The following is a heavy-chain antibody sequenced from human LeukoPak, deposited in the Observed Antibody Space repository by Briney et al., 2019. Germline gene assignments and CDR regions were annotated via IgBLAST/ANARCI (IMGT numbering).Heavy chain of an antibody. V-gene: IGHV3-30*03. J-gene: IGHJ3*02. CDR3: AVDCSSPSCYGQSAFDI. CDR1: GFTFSSYG. CDR2: LSYDGSNI. Sequence: GGSLRLSCAASGFTFSSYGMHWVRQAPGKGLEWVAVLSYDGSNIYYADSVKGRFAISRDNSKNALYLQMSSLRAEDTAIYYCAVDCSSPSCYGQSAFDIWGQGTMVTVSS. D-gene: IGHD2-2*01.